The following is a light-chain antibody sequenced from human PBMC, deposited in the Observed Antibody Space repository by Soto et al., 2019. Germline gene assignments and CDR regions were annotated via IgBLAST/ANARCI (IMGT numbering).Light chain of an antibody. CDR2: SAS. J-gene: IGKJ1*01. CDR1: QSISSY. Sequence: DIQMTQSPSSLSASVGDRVTITCRASQSISSYLNWYHQKPGKAPKLLIYSASSLQSGVPSRFSGSGSETDFTLTISSLQPEDFATYYCQQSYTTPWTFGQGTKVEIK. CDR3: QQSYTTPWT. V-gene: IGKV1-39*01.